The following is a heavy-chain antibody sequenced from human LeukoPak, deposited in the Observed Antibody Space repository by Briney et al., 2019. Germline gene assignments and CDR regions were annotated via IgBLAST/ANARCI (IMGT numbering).Heavy chain of an antibody. Sequence: GGSLRLSCAASGFTFSSYSMNWVRQAPGKGLEWVSYISSSSSTIYYADSVKGRFTISRDNAKNSLYLQMNSLRAEDTAVYYCARDPIPWKPAGGQNYMDVWGKGTTVTVSS. D-gene: IGHD1-1*01. CDR2: ISSSSSTI. V-gene: IGHV3-48*01. J-gene: IGHJ6*03. CDR3: ARDPIPWKPAGGQNYMDV. CDR1: GFTFSSYS.